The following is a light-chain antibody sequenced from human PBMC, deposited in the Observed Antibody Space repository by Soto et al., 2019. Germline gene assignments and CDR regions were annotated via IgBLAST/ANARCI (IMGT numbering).Light chain of an antibody. CDR1: QSVSSF. J-gene: IGKJ4*01. V-gene: IGKV3-11*01. CDR2: DAS. CDR3: LMCSKWPLT. Sequence: EIVLTQSPATLSLSPGERATLSCRASQSVSSFLAWYQQKPGQAPRLLIYDASNRATGIPARFSGSGSGTDFTLTISSLEPEDFAVYYCLMCSKWPLTFGGGTKVEIK.